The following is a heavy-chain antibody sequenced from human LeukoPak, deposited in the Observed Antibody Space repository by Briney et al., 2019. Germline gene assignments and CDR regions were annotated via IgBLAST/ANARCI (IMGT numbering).Heavy chain of an antibody. CDR2: ISSSSSYI. D-gene: IGHD3-3*01. CDR1: GFTFSDYI. Sequence: GGSLRLSCAVSGFTFSDYIINWVRQAPGKGLEWVSSISSSSSYIYYADSVKGRFTISRDNAKNSLYLQMNSLRAEDTAVYYCARDGHGNFWRARRTYYMDVWGKGTTVTVSS. V-gene: IGHV3-21*01. CDR3: ARDGHGNFWRARRTYYMDV. J-gene: IGHJ6*03.